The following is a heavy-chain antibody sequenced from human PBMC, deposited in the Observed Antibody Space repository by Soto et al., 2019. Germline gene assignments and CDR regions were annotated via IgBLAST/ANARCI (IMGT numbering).Heavy chain of an antibody. CDR1: GYSFTSYW. CDR3: ARRSGSGWYLDYYYGMDV. V-gene: IGHV5-51*01. CDR2: IYPGDSDT. D-gene: IGHD6-19*01. Sequence: VESLKISCKGSGYSFTSYWIGWVRQMPGKGLEWMGIIYPGDSDTRYSPSFQGQVTISADKSISTAYLQWSSLKASDTAMYYCARRSGSGWYLDYYYGMDVWGQGTTVTVSS. J-gene: IGHJ6*02.